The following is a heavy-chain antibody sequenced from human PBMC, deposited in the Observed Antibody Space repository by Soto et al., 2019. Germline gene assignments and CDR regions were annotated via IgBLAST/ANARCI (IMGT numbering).Heavy chain of an antibody. CDR2: ITSKTGDQ. Sequence: GGSLRLSCAASGFTFNKYSMNWVRQAPGKGLEWVSSITSKTGDQYYADSVKGRFITSRDNTKNSLSLQVTSLRDEDTAVYYCARDLMPNDRGLGDLAYWGQGTLVTVCS. D-gene: IGHD3-22*01. J-gene: IGHJ4*02. CDR1: GFTFNKYS. CDR3: ARDLMPNDRGLGDLAY. V-gene: IGHV3-21*06.